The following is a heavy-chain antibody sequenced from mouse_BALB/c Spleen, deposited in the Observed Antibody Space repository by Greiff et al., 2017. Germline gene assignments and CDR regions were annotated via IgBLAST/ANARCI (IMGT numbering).Heavy chain of an antibody. CDR2: ISSGGSYT. CDR1: GFTFSSYA. CDR3: AKGTTATYAMDY. D-gene: IGHD1-2*01. J-gene: IGHJ4*01. V-gene: IGHV5-9-4*01. Sequence: EVKLMESGGGLVKPGGSLKLSCAASGFTFSSYAMSWVRQSPEKRLEWVAEISSGGSYTYYPDTVTGRFTISRDNAKNTLYLEMSSLRSEDTAMYYCAKGTTATYAMDYWGQGTSVTVSS.